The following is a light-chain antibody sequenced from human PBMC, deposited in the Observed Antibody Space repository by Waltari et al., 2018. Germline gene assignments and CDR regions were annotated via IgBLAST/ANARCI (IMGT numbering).Light chain of an antibody. Sequence: SSVLTQPPSVSVAPGQTASIACGGDNIGHEGVQWYQQKPGQAPVMVLSDGSDRPLGIPDRISGSKSGNTATLTISGIEAGDEAAYYCQVWDPSTDHVLFGGGTKLTVL. V-gene: IGLV3-21*02. J-gene: IGLJ2*01. CDR2: DGS. CDR1: NIGHEG. CDR3: QVWDPSTDHVL.